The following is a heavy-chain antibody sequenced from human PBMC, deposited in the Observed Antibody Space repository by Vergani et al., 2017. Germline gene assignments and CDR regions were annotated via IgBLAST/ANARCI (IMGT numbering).Heavy chain of an antibody. CDR1: GGTFSSYA. J-gene: IGHJ6*02. CDR3: ARVEVGDVGGYYYGMDV. Sequence: QVQLVQSGAEVKKPGSSVKVSCKASGGTFSSYAISWVRQAPGQGLEWMGRIIPIFGTANYAQKFQGRVTITADESTSTAYMELSSLRSEDTAVYYCARVEVGDVGGYYYGMDVWGQGTTVTVSS. V-gene: IGHV1-69*18. D-gene: IGHD1-26*01. CDR2: IIPIFGTA.